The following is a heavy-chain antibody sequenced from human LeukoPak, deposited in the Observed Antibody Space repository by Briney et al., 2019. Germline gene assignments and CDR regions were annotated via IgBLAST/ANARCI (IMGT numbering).Heavy chain of an antibody. CDR3: ARDQDGYNAFDI. J-gene: IGHJ3*02. CDR2: IIPIFGTA. Sequence: SVKVSCKASGGTFSSYAISWVRQAPGQGLEWMGEIIPIFGTANYAQKFQSRVTITADESTSTAYMELSSLRSEDTAVYYCARDQDGYNAFDIWGQGTMVTVSS. D-gene: IGHD5-24*01. V-gene: IGHV1-69*13. CDR1: GGTFSSYA.